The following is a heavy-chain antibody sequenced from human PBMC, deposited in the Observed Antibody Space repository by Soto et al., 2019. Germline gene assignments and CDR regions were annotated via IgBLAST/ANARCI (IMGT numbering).Heavy chain of an antibody. Sequence: GQSLKISCKGSGFSFTSSWIDRVRQKPGKGLEWMGIIYPGVSATKYSPSLEGQVTILADKSISTAYLQWSSLKASGTAMYYCGRHCNYFYYGMDVWGQGSTVDVSS. CDR3: GRHCNYFYYGMDV. CDR2: IYPGVSAT. J-gene: IGHJ6*02. CDR1: GFSFTSSW. V-gene: IGHV5-51*01.